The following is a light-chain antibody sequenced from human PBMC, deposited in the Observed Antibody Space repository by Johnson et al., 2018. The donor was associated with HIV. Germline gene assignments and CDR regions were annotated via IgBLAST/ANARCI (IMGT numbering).Light chain of an antibody. CDR3: GTWDSSLRGV. CDR2: DNS. V-gene: IGLV1-51*01. J-gene: IGLJ1*01. CDR1: SSNIGNNY. Sequence: QSVLTQPPSVSAAPGQKVTISCSGSSSNIGNNYVSWYQQLPGTAPKLLIYDNSKRPSGIPDRFSGSKSGTSATLGITGLQTGDEADYYCGTWDSSLRGVFGTGTNVTYL.